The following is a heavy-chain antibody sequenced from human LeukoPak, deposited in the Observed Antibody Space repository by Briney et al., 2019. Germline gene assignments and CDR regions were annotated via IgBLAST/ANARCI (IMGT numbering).Heavy chain of an antibody. D-gene: IGHD4-17*01. CDR3: AKNYGDSNWFDP. V-gene: IGHV6-1*01. CDR1: GDSVSSNSAA. Sequence: SQTLSLTCAISGDSVSSNSAAWNWIRQSPSRGLEWLGRTYYRSNWFNNFALSVKSRITINPDTSKNQFSLQLNSVTPEDTAVYYCAKNYGDSNWFDPWGQGTLVTVSS. J-gene: IGHJ5*02. CDR2: TYYRSNWFN.